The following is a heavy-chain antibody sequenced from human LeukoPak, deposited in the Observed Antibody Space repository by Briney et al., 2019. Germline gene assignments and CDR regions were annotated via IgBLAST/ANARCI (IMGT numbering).Heavy chain of an antibody. CDR3: ARSAYCGGDCYSRGYYFDY. CDR2: ISSSSSYI. CDR1: GFTFRSYS. Sequence: GGSLRLSCAASGFTFRSYSMNWVRQAPGKGLEWVSSISSSSSYIYYADSVKGRFTISRDNAKNSLYLQMNSLRAEDTAVYYCARSAYCGGDCYSRGYYFDYWGQGTLVTVSS. V-gene: IGHV3-21*01. J-gene: IGHJ4*02. D-gene: IGHD2-21*02.